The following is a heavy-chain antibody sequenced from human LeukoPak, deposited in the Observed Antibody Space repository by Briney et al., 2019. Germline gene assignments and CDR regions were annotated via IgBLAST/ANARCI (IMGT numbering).Heavy chain of an antibody. CDR3: ARLGDGRRGAFDI. D-gene: IGHD3-16*01. Sequence: GGSLRLSCAASGFTFSSYGMHWVRQAPGKGLEWVAVISYDGSNKYYADSVKGRFTISRDNSKNTLYLQMNSLRAEDTAVYYCARLGDGRRGAFDIWGQGTMATVSS. CDR2: ISYDGSNK. V-gene: IGHV3-30*03. CDR1: GFTFSSYG. J-gene: IGHJ3*02.